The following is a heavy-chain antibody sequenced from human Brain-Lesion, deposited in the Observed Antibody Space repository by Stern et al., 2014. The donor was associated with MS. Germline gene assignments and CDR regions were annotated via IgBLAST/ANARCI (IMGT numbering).Heavy chain of an antibody. Sequence: EVQLLESGGGLVQPGRSLRLSCAASGFTFDDYAMHWVRQAPGKGLEWVSGISWNSGSIGYADSVKGRFTISRDNAKNSLYLQMNSLRAEDTALYYCAKPRYSYGTSYYYYGMDVWGQGTTVTVSS. CDR1: GFTFDDYA. V-gene: IGHV3-9*01. D-gene: IGHD5-18*01. CDR3: AKPRYSYGTSYYYYGMDV. J-gene: IGHJ6*02. CDR2: ISWNSGSI.